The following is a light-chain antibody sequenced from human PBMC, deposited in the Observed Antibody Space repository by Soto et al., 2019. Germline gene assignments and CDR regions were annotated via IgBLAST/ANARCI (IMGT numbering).Light chain of an antibody. Sequence: DIVMTQSPDSLAVSLGERATINCKSSQSVLYSSNNKNYLAWYQQKPGQPPKLLIYWASTRESGVPDRFSASGSGTDFTLPISSLQAEDVAVYYCQQSYSTSLTFGGGTKVEIK. CDR3: QQSYSTSLT. V-gene: IGKV4-1*01. CDR1: QSVLYSSNNKNY. CDR2: WAS. J-gene: IGKJ4*01.